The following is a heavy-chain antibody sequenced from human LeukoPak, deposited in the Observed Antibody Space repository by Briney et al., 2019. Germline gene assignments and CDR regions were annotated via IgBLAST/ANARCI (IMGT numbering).Heavy chain of an antibody. D-gene: IGHD2-2*01. CDR2: IYYSGST. CDR3: ARDQPAAMRSDAFDI. J-gene: IGHJ3*02. V-gene: IGHV4-59*12. Sequence: SETLSLTCTVSGGSISTYYWSWIRQPPGKGLEWIGYIYYSGSTNYNPSLKSRVTMSVDTSKNQFSLKLSSVTAADTAVYYCARDQPAAMRSDAFDIWGQGTMVTVSS. CDR1: GGSISTYY.